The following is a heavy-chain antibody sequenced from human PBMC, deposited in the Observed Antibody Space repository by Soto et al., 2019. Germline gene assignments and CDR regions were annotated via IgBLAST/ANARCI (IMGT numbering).Heavy chain of an antibody. CDR3: AKVLSSGSYSGALEY. CDR2: ISASGGST. V-gene: IGHV3-23*01. CDR1: GFSITSFA. D-gene: IGHD1-26*01. Sequence: PGGSLRLCCGASGFSITSFAMSWVRQAPGKGLEWASAISASGGSTYADSVKGRFTISRDNSKNTLYLQMNSLRVEDTAVYYCAKVLSSGSYSGALEYWGQGALVTVS. J-gene: IGHJ4*02.